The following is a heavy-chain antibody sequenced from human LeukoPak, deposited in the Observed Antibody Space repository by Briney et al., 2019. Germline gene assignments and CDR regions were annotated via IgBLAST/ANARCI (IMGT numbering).Heavy chain of an antibody. CDR2: ISAYNGNT. CDR1: GYTFTSYG. V-gene: IGHV1-18*01. D-gene: IGHD5-24*01. Sequence: ASVKVSCKASGYTFTSYGISWVRQAPGQGLEWMGWISAYNGNTNYAQKLQGRVTMTTDTSTSTAYMELRSLRSDDTAVYYCAREDGRYREMATIDNWFDPWGQGTLVTVSS. J-gene: IGHJ5*02. CDR3: AREDGRYREMATIDNWFDP.